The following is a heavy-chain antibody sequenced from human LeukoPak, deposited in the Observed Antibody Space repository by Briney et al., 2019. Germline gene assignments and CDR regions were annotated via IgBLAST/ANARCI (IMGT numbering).Heavy chain of an antibody. CDR2: INHSGST. CDR3: ARETLRYFTVSFDY. D-gene: IGHD3-9*01. Sequence: SETLSLTCAVYGGSFSGYYWSWIRQPPGKGLEWIGEINHSGSTNYNPSLKSRVTISVDTSKNQFSLKLSSVTAADTAVYYCARETLRYFTVSFDYWGQGTLVTVSS. CDR1: GGSFSGYY. J-gene: IGHJ4*02. V-gene: IGHV4-34*01.